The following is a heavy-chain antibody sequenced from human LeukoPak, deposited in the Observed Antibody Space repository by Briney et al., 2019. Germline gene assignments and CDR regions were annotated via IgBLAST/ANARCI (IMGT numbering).Heavy chain of an antibody. CDR1: GGSVSSYY. J-gene: IGHJ6*02. V-gene: IGHV4-59*02. CDR3: ARIPVVVPAATYGMDV. CDR2: IYYSGST. D-gene: IGHD2-2*01. Sequence: SETLSLTCTVSGGSVSSYYWGWIRQPPGKGLEWIGDIYYSGSTNYNPSLKSRVSISVDTSKNQFPLKLSAVTAADTAVYCCARIPVVVPAATYGMDVGGQETTVTVPS.